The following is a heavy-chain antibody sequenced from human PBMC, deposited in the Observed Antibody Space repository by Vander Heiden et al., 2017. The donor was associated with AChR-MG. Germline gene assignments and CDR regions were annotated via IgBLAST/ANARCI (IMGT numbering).Heavy chain of an antibody. CDR3: TRVRVAGTTYIHAFDI. J-gene: IGHJ3*02. V-gene: IGHV3-49*03. CDR2: IRRKAYGGTT. D-gene: IGHD1-1*01. CDR1: GFTFGDYA. Sequence: EVQLVESGGGLVQPGRSLRLSCTASGFTFGDYAMSWFRQAPGKGLEWVGFIRRKAYGGTTEYAASVKGRFTISRDDSKSIAYLQMNSLKTEDTAVYYCTRVRVAGTTYIHAFDIWGQGTMVTVSS.